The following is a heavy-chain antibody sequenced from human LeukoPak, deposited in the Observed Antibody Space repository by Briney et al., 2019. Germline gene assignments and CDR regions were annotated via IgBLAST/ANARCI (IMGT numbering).Heavy chain of an antibody. J-gene: IGHJ4*02. CDR2: VKTDGSET. V-gene: IGHV3-7*01. D-gene: IGHD3-10*01. Sequence: GGSLRLSCAASGFRFSNYWMGWVRQAPGKGPACVANVKTDGSETYYVDSVKGRFTISRDNAKNSLFLQMNSLRAEDTAIYYCVSAVRGSPIDYWGQGTLVSVPS. CDR1: GFRFSNYW. CDR3: VSAVRGSPIDY.